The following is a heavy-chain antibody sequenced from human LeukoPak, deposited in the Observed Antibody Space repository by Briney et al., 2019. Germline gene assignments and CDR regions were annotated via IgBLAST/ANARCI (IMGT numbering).Heavy chain of an antibody. CDR2: ISYDRSNK. D-gene: IGHD2-2*01. J-gene: IGHJ4*02. Sequence: GGSLRLSCAASGFTFSSYAMHWVRQAPGKGLEWVAVISYDRSNKYYADSVKGRFTISRDNSKNTLYLQMNSLRAEDTAVYYCARGGIYCSSTSCAFPMGGYWGQGTLVTVSS. V-gene: IGHV3-30-3*01. CDR1: GFTFSSYA. CDR3: ARGGIYCSSTSCAFPMGGY.